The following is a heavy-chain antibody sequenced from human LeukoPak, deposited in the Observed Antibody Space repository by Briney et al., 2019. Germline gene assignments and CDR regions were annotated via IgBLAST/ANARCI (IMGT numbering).Heavy chain of an antibody. Sequence: PSETLSLTCTVSGGSISSYYWIWIRQPPGKGLEWIGFIYYNGKTKYNPSLKSRVTISEDSSKGQSSLRLTSVTAADTAVYYCARGVAGSGSTPNYWGQGTLVTVSS. CDR2: IYYNGKT. J-gene: IGHJ4*02. CDR1: GGSISSYY. CDR3: ARGVAGSGSTPNY. D-gene: IGHD1-26*01. V-gene: IGHV4-59*01.